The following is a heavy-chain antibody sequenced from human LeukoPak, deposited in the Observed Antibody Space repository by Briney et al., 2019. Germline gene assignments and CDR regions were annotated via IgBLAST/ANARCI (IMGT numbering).Heavy chain of an antibody. J-gene: IGHJ4*02. V-gene: IGHV1-46*01. CDR3: ATPAPLHSSGWVYYFDY. D-gene: IGHD6-19*01. CDR1: GYTFTSYY. CDR2: INPSGGST. Sequence: ASVKVSCKASGYTFTSYYMHWVRQAPGQGLEWMGIINPSGGSTSYAQKFQGRVTMTEDTSTDTAYMELSSLRSEDTAVYYCATPAPLHSSGWVYYFDYWGQGTLVTVSS.